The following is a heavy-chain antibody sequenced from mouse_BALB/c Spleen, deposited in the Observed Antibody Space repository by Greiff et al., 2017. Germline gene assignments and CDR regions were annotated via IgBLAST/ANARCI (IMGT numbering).Heavy chain of an antibody. Sequence: EVKLVESGGGLVQPGGSRKLSCAASGFTFSSFGMHWVRQAPEKGLEWVAYISSGSSTIYYADTVKGRFTISRDNPKNTLFLQMTSLRSEDTAMYYCARSYYYGKDYWGQGTTLTVSS. CDR3: ARSYYYGKDY. J-gene: IGHJ2*01. V-gene: IGHV5-17*02. CDR2: ISSGSSTI. D-gene: IGHD1-1*01. CDR1: GFTFSSFG.